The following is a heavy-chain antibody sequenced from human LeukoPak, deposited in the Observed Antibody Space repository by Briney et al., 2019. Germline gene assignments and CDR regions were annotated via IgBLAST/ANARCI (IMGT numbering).Heavy chain of an antibody. CDR3: ARVGVYYDILTGYYGPLPYYFDY. J-gene: IGHJ4*02. V-gene: IGHV4-59*02. CDR2: IYYSGST. CDR1: GFTVSSSY. D-gene: IGHD3-9*01. Sequence: GSLRLSCAASGFTVSSSYMSWIRQPPGKGLEWIGYIYYSGSTNYNPSLKSRVTISVDTSKNQFSLKLSSVTAADTAVYYCARVGVYYDILTGYYGPLPYYFDYWGQGTLVTVSS.